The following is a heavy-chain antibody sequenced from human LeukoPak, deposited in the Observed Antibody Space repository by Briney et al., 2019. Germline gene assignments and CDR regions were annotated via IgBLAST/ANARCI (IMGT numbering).Heavy chain of an antibody. J-gene: IGHJ5*02. CDR3: ARDRWASPPWFDP. D-gene: IGHD4-23*01. V-gene: IGHV4-61*01. CDR2: IYYSGNT. CDR1: GGSVSSGSHY. Sequence: SETLSLTCTVSGGSVSSGSHYWSWLRQPPGKGLEWIGNIYYSGNTNYNPSLKSRVTISVDTSKNQFSLKLSSVTAADTAVYYCARDRWASPPWFDPWGQGTLVTVCS.